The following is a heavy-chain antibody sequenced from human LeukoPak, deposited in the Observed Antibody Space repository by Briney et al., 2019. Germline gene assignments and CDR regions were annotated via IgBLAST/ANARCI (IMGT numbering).Heavy chain of an antibody. D-gene: IGHD3-22*01. CDR1: GGTFSSYA. V-gene: IGHV7-4-1*02. CDR2: INTNTGNP. J-gene: IGHJ4*02. CDR3: ARGPHYYDSSGYLGLPTYYFDY. Sequence: ASVKVSCKASGGTFSSYAISWVRQAPGQGLEWMGWINTNTGNPTYAQGFTGRFVFSLDTSVSTAYLQISSLKAEDTAMYYCARGPHYYDSSGYLGLPTYYFDYWGQGTLVTVSS.